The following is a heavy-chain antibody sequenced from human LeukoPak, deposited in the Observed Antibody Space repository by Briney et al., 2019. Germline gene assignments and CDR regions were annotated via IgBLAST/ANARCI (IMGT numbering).Heavy chain of an antibody. D-gene: IGHD3-16*02. J-gene: IGHJ4*02. CDR3: ARHRGRVIVTPYLDY. V-gene: IGHV3-30-3*01. CDR1: GFTFSTYA. CDR2: IAHDGTNK. Sequence: GGSLRLSCAASGFTFSTYAMHWVRQAPDKGLEWVAVIAHDGTNKYYADSMKGRYTISRGNSKNTLYLQMNSLRTEDTAVYYCARHRGRVIVTPYLDYWGQGTLVTVSS.